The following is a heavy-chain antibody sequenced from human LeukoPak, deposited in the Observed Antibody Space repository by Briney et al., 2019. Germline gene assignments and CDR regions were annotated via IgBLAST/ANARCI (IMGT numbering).Heavy chain of an antibody. CDR3: ARVRIRFPYY. D-gene: IGHD3-3*01. Sequence: ASVKVSCKASGYTFTSYGISWVRQAPGQGLEWMGWINPNSGGTNYAQKFQGRVTMTRDTSISTAYMELSRLRSDDTAVYYCARVRIRFPYYWGQGTLVTVSS. V-gene: IGHV1-2*02. CDR2: INPNSGGT. J-gene: IGHJ4*02. CDR1: GYTFTSYG.